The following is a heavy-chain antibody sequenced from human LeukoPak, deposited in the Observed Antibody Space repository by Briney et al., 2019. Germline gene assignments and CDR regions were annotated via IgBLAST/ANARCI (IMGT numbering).Heavy chain of an antibody. V-gene: IGHV3-33*03. J-gene: IGHJ4*02. CDR3: ASAFGGSGSYSGVYFDS. CDR1: GFTFSSYG. Sequence: GGSLRLSCAASGFTFSSYGMHWVRQAPGKGLEWVAVIWYDGSNKYYADSVKGRFTISRDNSKNTLYLQMNSLRAEDTAVYYCASAFGGSGSYSGVYFDSWGQGILVTVSS. CDR2: IWYDGSNK. D-gene: IGHD1-26*01.